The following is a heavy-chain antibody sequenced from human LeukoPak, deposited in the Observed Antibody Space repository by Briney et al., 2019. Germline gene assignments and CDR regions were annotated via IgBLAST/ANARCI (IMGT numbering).Heavy chain of an antibody. CDR2: IYYSGST. D-gene: IGHD6-25*01. CDR3: ARLGLRPATPTWFNP. CDR1: GGSISSSSYY. V-gene: IGHV4-39*01. J-gene: IGHJ5*02. Sequence: PSETLSLTCTVSGGSISSSSYYWGWIRQPPGKGLEWIGSIYYSGSTYYNPSLKSRVTISVDTSKNQFSLKLSSVTAADTAVYYGARLGLRPATPTWFNPWGQGTLSPSPQ.